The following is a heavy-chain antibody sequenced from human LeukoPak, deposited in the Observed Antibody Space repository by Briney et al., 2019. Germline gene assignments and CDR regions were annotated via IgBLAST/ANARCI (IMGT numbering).Heavy chain of an antibody. CDR3: ARVTAEDYFDY. V-gene: IGHV4-59*01. D-gene: IGHD3-16*01. J-gene: IGHJ4*02. CDR2: IYYSGST. CDR1: GGSISSYY. Sequence: SETLSLTCTVSGGSISSYYWSWIRQPPGKGLEWTGYIYYSGSTNYNPSLKSRVTISVDTSKNQFSLKLSSVTAADTAVYYCARVTAEDYFDYWGQGTLVTVSS.